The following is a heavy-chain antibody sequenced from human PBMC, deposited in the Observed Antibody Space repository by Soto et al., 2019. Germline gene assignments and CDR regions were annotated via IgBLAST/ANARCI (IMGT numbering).Heavy chain of an antibody. V-gene: IGHV6-1*01. CDR1: GDSVSSNTAS. J-gene: IGHJ5*02. D-gene: IGHD5-12*01. Sequence: SQTLSLTCVLSGDSVSSNTASWNWIRQSPSRGLEWLGRTYFRSKWYNDYAVSVKSPILINPDTSNNHFSLQLNSVTPEDTAVYFCAKGDDLGPKTGYAFDPWGQGIMVTVSS. CDR3: AKGDDLGPKTGYAFDP. CDR2: TYFRSKWYN.